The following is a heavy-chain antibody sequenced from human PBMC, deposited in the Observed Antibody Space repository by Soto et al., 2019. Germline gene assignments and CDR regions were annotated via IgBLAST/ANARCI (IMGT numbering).Heavy chain of an antibody. D-gene: IGHD1-7*01. CDR2: IYHSGST. V-gene: IGHV4-38-2*01. J-gene: IGHJ6*02. CDR3: ARGNWNYTHGVYYYGMDV. CDR1: GYSISSGYY. Sequence: PSETLSLTCAVSGYSISSGYYWGWIRQPPGKGLEWIGSIYHSGSTNYNPSLKSRVIMSVDTSKNQFSLKLSSVTAADTAVYYCARGNWNYTHGVYYYGMDVWGQGTTVTVSS.